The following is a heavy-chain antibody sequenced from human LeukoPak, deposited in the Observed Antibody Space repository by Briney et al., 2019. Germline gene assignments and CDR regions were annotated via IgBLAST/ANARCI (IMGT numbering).Heavy chain of an antibody. V-gene: IGHV1-8*01. Sequence: ASVKVSCKASGYTFTGYDINWVRQATGQGLEWMGWMNPNSGNTGYAQKFQGRVTMTRNTSISTAYMELSSLRSEDTAVYYCARGGYSGYDYYYMDVWGKGTTVTISS. CDR3: ARGGYSGYDYYYMDV. J-gene: IGHJ6*03. D-gene: IGHD5-12*01. CDR2: MNPNSGNT. CDR1: GYTFTGYD.